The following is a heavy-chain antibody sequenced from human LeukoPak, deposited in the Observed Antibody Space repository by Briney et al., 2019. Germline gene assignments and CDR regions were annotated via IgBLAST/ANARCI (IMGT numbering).Heavy chain of an antibody. D-gene: IGHD3-16*01. CDR3: ARDLYDRAADI. J-gene: IGHJ3*02. V-gene: IGHV3-21*01. CDR1: GFTFSSYD. Sequence: PGGSLILSCAASGFTFSSYDMNWVRQAPGKGLEWVSFITTSSSYIYYADSVKGRFTISRDNAKNSLYLQMNSLRAEDTAVYYCARDLYDRAADIWGQGTMVTVSS. CDR2: ITTSSSYI.